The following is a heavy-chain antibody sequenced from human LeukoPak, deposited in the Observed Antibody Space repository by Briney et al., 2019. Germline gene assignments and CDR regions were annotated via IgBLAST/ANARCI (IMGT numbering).Heavy chain of an antibody. J-gene: IGHJ4*02. Sequence: SETLSLTCTVSGGSINTYYWSWIRQPPGKGREWLGSIDDSGKTIHNPSLKSRVTMSVDTSKNQFSLKLTSVTAPDTAIYYRERDLLPVTDWGQGTLVTVSS. CDR2: IDDSGKT. CDR1: GGSINTYY. CDR3: ERDLLPVTD. V-gene: IGHV4-59*01. D-gene: IGHD2-21*02.